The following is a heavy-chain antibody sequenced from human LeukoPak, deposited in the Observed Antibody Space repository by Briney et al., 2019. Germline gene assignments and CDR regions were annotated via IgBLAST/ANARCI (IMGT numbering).Heavy chain of an antibody. V-gene: IGHV4-59*01. CDR2: IYYSGST. J-gene: IGHJ6*02. CDR1: GGSISSYY. Sequence: SETLSLTCTVSGGSISSYYWSWIRQPPGKGLEWIGYIYYSGSTNYNPSLKSRVTISVDTSKNQFSLKLSSVTAADTAVYYCARDIVTAPNYYYYGMDVWGQGTTVTVSS. CDR3: ARDIVTAPNYYYYGMDV. D-gene: IGHD2-21*02.